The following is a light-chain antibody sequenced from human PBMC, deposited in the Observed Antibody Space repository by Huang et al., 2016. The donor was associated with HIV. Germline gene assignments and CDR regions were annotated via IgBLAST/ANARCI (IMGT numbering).Light chain of an antibody. CDR3: QQRYDRVT. J-gene: IGKJ4*01. CDR2: DAS. CDR1: QTINNV. V-gene: IGKV3-11*01. Sequence: EIVLTQSPATVSLFLGDRVTLSCRATQTINNVLAWYQQKPGRAPTLLMYDASIRPSGIPARFTGSGSGTDFTLTISSLETEDVAIYYCQQRYDRVTFGGGT.